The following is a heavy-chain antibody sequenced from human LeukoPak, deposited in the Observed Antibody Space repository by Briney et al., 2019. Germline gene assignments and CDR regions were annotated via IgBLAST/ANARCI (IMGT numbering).Heavy chain of an antibody. V-gene: IGHV1-2*02. CDR3: ARVSTGLQGAFDY. J-gene: IGHJ4*02. Sequence: ASVKVSCKASGYTFTGYYMHWVRQAPGQGLEWMGWINPNSGGTNYAQKFQGRVTMTRDTSISTAYMELSRLRSDDTAVYYCARVSTGLQGAFDYWGQGTLVTVSS. D-gene: IGHD4-11*01. CDR2: INPNSGGT. CDR1: GYTFTGYY.